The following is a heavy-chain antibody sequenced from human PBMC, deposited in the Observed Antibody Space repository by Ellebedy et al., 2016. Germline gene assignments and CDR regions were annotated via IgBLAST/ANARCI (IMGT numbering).Heavy chain of an antibody. CDR1: GYTFTSYD. CDR2: MNPNSGNT. Sequence: ASVKVSXXASGYTFTSYDINWVRQATGQGLEWMGWMNPNSGNTDYAQKFQGRVTMTRNTSISTAYMELSSLRSEDTAVYYCARLNGEDYYFDYWGQGTLVTVSS. J-gene: IGHJ4*02. D-gene: IGHD2-8*01. V-gene: IGHV1-8*01. CDR3: ARLNGEDYYFDY.